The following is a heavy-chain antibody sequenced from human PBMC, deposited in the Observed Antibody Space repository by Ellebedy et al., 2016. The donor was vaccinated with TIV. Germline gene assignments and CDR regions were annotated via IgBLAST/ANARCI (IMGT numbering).Heavy chain of an antibody. Sequence: GESLKISCAASGFTFSNAWMNWVRQAPGTGLEWVGRIKSKTDGGAADYAAPEKGRFTISRDDSKNTLYLQMNSLNTEDTAVYFCTTVYRYNYDTVWGQGTLVTVSS. D-gene: IGHD5-18*01. J-gene: IGHJ4*02. CDR3: TTVYRYNYDTV. CDR1: GFTFSNAW. V-gene: IGHV3-15*01. CDR2: IKSKTDGGAA.